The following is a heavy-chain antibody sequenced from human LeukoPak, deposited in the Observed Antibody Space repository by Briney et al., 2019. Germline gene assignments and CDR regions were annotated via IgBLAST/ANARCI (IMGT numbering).Heavy chain of an antibody. CDR1: GFTFSSYS. D-gene: IGHD2-2*01. J-gene: IGHJ4*02. Sequence: GGSLRLSCAASGFTFSSYSMNWVRQAPGKGLEWVSYISSSSTTIYYADSVKGRFTISRDKAKNSLYLQMNSLRVEDTAVYYCARDPDQGRGFDYWGQGTLVTASS. V-gene: IGHV3-48*01. CDR2: ISSSSTTI. CDR3: ARDPDQGRGFDY.